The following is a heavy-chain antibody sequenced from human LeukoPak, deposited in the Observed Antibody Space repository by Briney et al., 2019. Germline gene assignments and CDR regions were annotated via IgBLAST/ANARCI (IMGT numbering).Heavy chain of an antibody. CDR2: IGTAGDT. CDR1: GFTFSSYD. J-gene: IGHJ6*02. D-gene: IGHD3-9*01. V-gene: IGHV3-13*04. CDR3: ARELRYFDWSKGDYGMDV. Sequence: GGSLRLSCAASGFTFSSYDMHWVRQATGKGLEWASAIGTAGDTYYPVSVKGRFTISRENAKNSLYPQMNSLRAGDTAVYYCARELRYFDWSKGDYGMDVWGQGTTVTVSS.